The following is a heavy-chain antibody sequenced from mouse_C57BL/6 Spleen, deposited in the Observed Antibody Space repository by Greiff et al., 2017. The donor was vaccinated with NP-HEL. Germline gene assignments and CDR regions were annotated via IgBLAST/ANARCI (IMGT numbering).Heavy chain of an antibody. Sequence: EVQLQQSGPELVKPGASVKISCKASGYTFTDYYMNWVKQSHGKSLEWIGDINPNNGGTSYNQKFKGKATLTVDKSSSTAYMELRSLTSEDSAVYYCASGGNDGNGSWFAYWGQGTLVTVSA. CDR2: INPNNGGT. J-gene: IGHJ3*01. CDR1: GYTFTDYY. V-gene: IGHV1-26*01. D-gene: IGHD2-1*01. CDR3: ASGGNDGNGSWFAY.